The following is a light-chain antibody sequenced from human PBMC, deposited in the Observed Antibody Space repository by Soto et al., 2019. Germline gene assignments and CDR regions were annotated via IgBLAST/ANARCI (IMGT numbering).Light chain of an antibody. CDR3: QHYNSYSQT. Sequence: DIQMTQSPATLSASLGERATIACGASQSISSWLAWYQQKPGKAPKLLIYDASTRESGVPSRFSGSGAGTEFTLNISSLQPDDFATYYCQHYNSYSQTFGQGTKVDIK. J-gene: IGKJ1*01. V-gene: IGKV1-5*01. CDR2: DAS. CDR1: QSISSW.